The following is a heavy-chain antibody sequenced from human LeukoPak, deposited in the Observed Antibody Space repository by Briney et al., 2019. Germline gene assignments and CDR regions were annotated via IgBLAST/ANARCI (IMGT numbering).Heavy chain of an antibody. Sequence: ASVKVSCKASGYTFTSYYMHWVRQAPGQGLEWMGIINPSGGSTSYAQKFQGRVTMTTDTSTSTAYMELRSLRSDDTAVYYCARYYGSGSYWFDPWGQGTLVTVSS. CDR1: GYTFTSYY. CDR2: INPSGGST. J-gene: IGHJ5*02. CDR3: ARYYGSGSYWFDP. D-gene: IGHD3-10*01. V-gene: IGHV1-46*01.